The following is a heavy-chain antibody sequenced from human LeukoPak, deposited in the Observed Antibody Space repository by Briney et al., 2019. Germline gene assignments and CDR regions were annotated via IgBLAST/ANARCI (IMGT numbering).Heavy chain of an antibody. V-gene: IGHV3-7*05. CDR1: GFTFSGYW. CDR3: ARGRYCSSISCRYFDY. J-gene: IGHJ4*02. Sequence: GGSLRLSCAASGFTFSGYWMSWVRQAPGKGLEWVANIKQDGSEKYYVDFVKGRFTISRDNAKNSLYLQMNSLRAEDTAVYFCARGRYCSSISCRYFDYWGQGTLVTVSS. D-gene: IGHD2-2*01. CDR2: IKQDGSEK.